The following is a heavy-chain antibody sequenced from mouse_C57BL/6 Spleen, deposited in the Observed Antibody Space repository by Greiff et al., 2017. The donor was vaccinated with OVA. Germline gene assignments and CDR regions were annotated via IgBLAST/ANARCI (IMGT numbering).Heavy chain of an antibody. Sequence: VQLQQSDAELVKPGASVKISCKVSGYTFTDHTIHWMKQRPEQGLEWIGYIYPRDGSTKYNEKFKGKATLTADKSSSTAYMQLNSLTSEDSAVYFCAKDGNYGDYAMDYWGQGTSVTVSS. CDR2: IYPRDGST. CDR3: AKDGNYGDYAMDY. CDR1: GYTFTDHT. J-gene: IGHJ4*01. V-gene: IGHV1-78*01. D-gene: IGHD2-1*01.